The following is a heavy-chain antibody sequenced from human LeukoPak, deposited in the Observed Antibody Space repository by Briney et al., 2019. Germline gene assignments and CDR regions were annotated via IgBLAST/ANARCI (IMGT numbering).Heavy chain of an antibody. J-gene: IGHJ4*02. V-gene: IGHV4-59*01. CDR2: IYYSGST. CDR3: ARDALEAFDY. CDR1: GGSISSYY. Sequence: SETLSLTCTVSGGSISSYYWSWIRQPPGKGLEWIGYIYYSGSTNYNPSLKSRVTISVDTSKNQFSLKLSSVTAADTAVYYCARDALEAFDYWGQGTLVTVSS. D-gene: IGHD1-1*01.